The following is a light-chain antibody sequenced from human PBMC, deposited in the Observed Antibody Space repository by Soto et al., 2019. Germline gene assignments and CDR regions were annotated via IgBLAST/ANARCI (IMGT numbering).Light chain of an antibody. CDR1: RSDIGDSNF. Sequence: QSALTQPASVSGSPGQSVTISCTGPRSDIGDSNFISWYQQSPGKAPRLLIYEVNNRPSGVSRRFSASKAGNTASLTISGLLEDDEADYFCASFGSGTILVFGSGTKVTVL. CDR2: EVN. CDR3: ASFGSGTILV. V-gene: IGLV2-14*01. J-gene: IGLJ1*01.